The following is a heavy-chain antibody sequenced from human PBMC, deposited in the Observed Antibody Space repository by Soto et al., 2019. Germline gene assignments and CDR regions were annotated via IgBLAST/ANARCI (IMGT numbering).Heavy chain of an antibody. CDR1: GFTFSSYG. CDR3: AGQTTVTTEEDYYYYYMDV. J-gene: IGHJ6*03. CDR2: ISYDGSNK. V-gene: IGHV3-30*03. D-gene: IGHD4-17*01. Sequence: GGSLRLSCAASGFTFSSYGMHWVRQAPGKGLEWVAVISYDGSNKYYADSVKGRFTISRDNSKNTLYLQMNSLRAEDTAVYYCAGQTTVTTEEDYYYYYMDVWGKGTTVTVSS.